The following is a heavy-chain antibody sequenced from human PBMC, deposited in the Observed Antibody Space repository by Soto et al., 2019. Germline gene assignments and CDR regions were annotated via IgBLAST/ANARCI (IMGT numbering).Heavy chain of an antibody. CDR3: ARPHSAAFAWAAES. CDR1: GFSVSSNY. J-gene: IGHJ5*02. D-gene: IGHD1-26*01. V-gene: IGHV3-53*01. Sequence: EVRLVESGGGLIQPGGSLRLSCEVSGFSVSSNYMSWVRQAPGKGLEWVSVVSDVERADFADSVKGRFTVSRDISKRTVFLQMNSLRAEDTAVYYCARPHSAAFAWAAESWGQGTLVIVSS. CDR2: VSDVERA.